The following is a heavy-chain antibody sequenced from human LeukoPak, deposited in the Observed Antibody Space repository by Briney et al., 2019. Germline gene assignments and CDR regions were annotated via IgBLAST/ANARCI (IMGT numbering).Heavy chain of an antibody. CDR1: GFTFSSYA. V-gene: IGHV3-30-3*01. J-gene: IGHJ6*02. CDR3: ARAREYCSGRTCYHYYGMDV. CDR2: ISYDGSNK. Sequence: GGSLRLSCAASGFTFSSYAMHWVRQAPGKGLEWVAVISYDGSNKYYADSVKGRFTISRDNSKNTLYLQMNSLRAEDTAVYYCARAREYCSGRTCYHYYGMDVWGQGTTVTVSS. D-gene: IGHD2-15*01.